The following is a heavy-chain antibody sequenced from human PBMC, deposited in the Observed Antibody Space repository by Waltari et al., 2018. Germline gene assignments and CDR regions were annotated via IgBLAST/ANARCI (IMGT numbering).Heavy chain of an antibody. D-gene: IGHD3-10*01. CDR1: GGSISSYY. CDR2: IYYSGST. Sequence: QVQLQESGPGLVKPSETLSLTCTVSGGSISSYYWSWIRQPPGKGLEWIGYIYYSGSTNYNPSLRSPVTRSVDTSKNRFSLRLSFVPAAETAVYYCARERTAMLGPGGGFAPWGQGTLVTVSS. J-gene: IGHJ5*02. V-gene: IGHV4-59*01. CDR3: ARERTAMLGPGGGFAP.